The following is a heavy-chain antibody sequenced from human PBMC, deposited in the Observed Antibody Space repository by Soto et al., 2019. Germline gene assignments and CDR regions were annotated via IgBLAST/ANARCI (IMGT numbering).Heavy chain of an antibody. CDR3: ARLGYYDSSGYPITWYYYGMDV. CDR1: GGSISSYY. Sequence: PSETLSLTCTVSGGSISSYYWGWIRQPPGKGLEWIGSIYYSGSTYYNPSLKSRVTISVDTSKNQFSLNLSSVTAADTAVYYCARLGYYDSSGYPITWYYYGMDVWGQGTTVTVSS. J-gene: IGHJ6*02. D-gene: IGHD3-22*01. CDR2: IYYSGST. V-gene: IGHV4-39*01.